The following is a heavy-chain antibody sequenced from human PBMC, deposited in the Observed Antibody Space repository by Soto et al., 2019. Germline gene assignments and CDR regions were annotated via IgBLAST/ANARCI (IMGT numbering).Heavy chain of an antibody. CDR2: IIPIFGTA. CDR3: ARDRSATDYEDSSRWKGHAFDI. V-gene: IGHV1-69*12. CDR1: GGTFSSYA. J-gene: IGHJ3*02. Sequence: QVQLVQSGAEVKKPGSSVKVSCKASGGTFSSYAISWVRQAPGQGLEWMGGIIPIFGTANYAQKFQGRVTITADEATSTAYMERSSPRSEDTAVYYGARDRSATDYEDSSRWKGHAFDIWGQGTMVTVSS. D-gene: IGHD3-22*01.